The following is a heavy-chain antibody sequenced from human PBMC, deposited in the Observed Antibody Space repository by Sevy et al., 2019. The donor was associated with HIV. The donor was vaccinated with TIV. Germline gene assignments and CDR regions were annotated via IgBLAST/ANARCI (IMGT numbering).Heavy chain of an antibody. D-gene: IGHD6-6*01. CDR3: ARLYRGGSSFFDY. J-gene: IGHJ4*02. V-gene: IGHV4-39*01. Sequence: SETLSLTCTVSGGSISSSSYYWGWIRQPPGKGLEWIGSIYYSGNTYYNPSLKSRVTISVDTSKNQFSLKLSSVTAADTAVYYCARLYRGGSSFFDYWGQGTLVTVSS. CDR2: IYYSGNT. CDR1: GGSISSSSYY.